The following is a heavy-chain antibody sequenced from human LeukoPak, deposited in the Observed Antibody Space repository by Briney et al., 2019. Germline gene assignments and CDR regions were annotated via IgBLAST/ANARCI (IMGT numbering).Heavy chain of an antibody. Sequence: SETLSLTCTVSGGSISSSSYYWGWIRQPPGKGLEWIGSIYYSGSTYYNPSLKSRVTISVDTSKNQFSLKLSSVTAADAAVYYCATAVVVVGSTRGYYFDYWGQGTLVTVSS. CDR3: ATAVVVVGSTRGYYFDY. J-gene: IGHJ4*02. CDR1: GGSISSSSYY. CDR2: IYYSGST. D-gene: IGHD2-15*01. V-gene: IGHV4-39*07.